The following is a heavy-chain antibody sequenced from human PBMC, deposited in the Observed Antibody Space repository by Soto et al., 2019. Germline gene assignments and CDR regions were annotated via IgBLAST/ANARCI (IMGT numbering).Heavy chain of an antibody. CDR1: GVPFNDFY. Sequence: QMHIPQGGAGLLKPSETLSLTCAVSGVPFNDFYWNWVRQPPGEGLEWIGEVNHAGGTDHNPSRKGRVTRSEDRSTIQVSLRLKSVTVADTATYSSVGRGRVGGRRSSGWGQGTLVTVSS. D-gene: IGHD2-15*01. V-gene: IGHV4-34*01. CDR2: VNHAGGT. CDR3: VGRGRVGGRRSSG. J-gene: IGHJ4*02.